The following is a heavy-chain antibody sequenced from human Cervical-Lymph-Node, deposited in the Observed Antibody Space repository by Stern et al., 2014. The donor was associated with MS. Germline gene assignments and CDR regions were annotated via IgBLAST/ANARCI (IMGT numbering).Heavy chain of an antibody. CDR3: ARHCAKREQCAFDY. V-gene: IGHV5-51*01. Sequence: EVQLVESGAEVKKPGESLKISCKGSGYNFTSYWIGWVRQIPGKGLEWMGIIDPGDSDTRYSPSFQGQVPISADKSISTAYLQWSSLKASDTAMYYCARHCAKREQCAFDYWGQGTLVTVSS. CDR1: GYNFTSYW. D-gene: IGHD6-19*01. CDR2: IDPGDSDT. J-gene: IGHJ4*02.